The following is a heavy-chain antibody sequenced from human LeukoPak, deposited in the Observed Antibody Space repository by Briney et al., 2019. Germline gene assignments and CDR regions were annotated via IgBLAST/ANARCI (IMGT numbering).Heavy chain of an antibody. CDR2: INPNSGGT. J-gene: IGHJ4*02. Sequence: GASVKVSCKASGYTFTGYYMHWVRQAPGQGLEWMGWINPNSGGTNYAQKFQGRVTMTRDTSISTAYMELSRLRSDDTAVYYCARDPDIVVVPAAMGSDYWGQGTLVTVSS. V-gene: IGHV1-2*02. D-gene: IGHD2-2*01. CDR1: GYTFTGYY. CDR3: ARDPDIVVVPAAMGSDY.